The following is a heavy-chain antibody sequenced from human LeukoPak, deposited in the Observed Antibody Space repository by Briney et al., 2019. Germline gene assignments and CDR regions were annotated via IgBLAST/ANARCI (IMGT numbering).Heavy chain of an antibody. CDR2: IYSGGST. V-gene: IGHV3-66*01. J-gene: IGHJ6*02. CDR3: AKDYSNPYIMDV. D-gene: IGHD3-10*01. CDR1: GFTVSSNY. Sequence: PGGSLRLSCAASGFTVSSNYMTWVRQAPGKGLEWVSVIYSGGSTYYADSVKGRFTISRDNSKNTLYLQMNSLRAEDTAVYYCAKDYSNPYIMDVWGQGTTVTVSS.